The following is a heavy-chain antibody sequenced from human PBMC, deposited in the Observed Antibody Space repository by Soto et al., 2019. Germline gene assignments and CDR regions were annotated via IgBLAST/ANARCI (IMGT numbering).Heavy chain of an antibody. Sequence: ASVKVSCKASGYTFTAYYMHWVRQAPGQGLEWMGWVNPNSGGTNYAQKFQGRVTMTEDTSTDTAYMELSSLRSEDTAVYYCAADRHYYGSGSYSNWFDPWGQGTLVTVSS. J-gene: IGHJ5*02. CDR3: AADRHYYGSGSYSNWFDP. CDR1: GYTFTAYY. D-gene: IGHD3-10*01. V-gene: IGHV1-2*02. CDR2: VNPNSGGT.